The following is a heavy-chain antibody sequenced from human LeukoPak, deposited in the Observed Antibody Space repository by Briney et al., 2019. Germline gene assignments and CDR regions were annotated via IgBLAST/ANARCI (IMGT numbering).Heavy chain of an antibody. CDR2: IYYSGST. V-gene: IGHV4-59*01. D-gene: IGHD5-18*01. Sequence: SETLSLTCTVAGGSISSYYWSWVRQPPGKGLGWIGYIYYSGSTNYNPSLKSRVTISVDTSKNQFSLKLSAVTAADTAVYYCARVRVEGSSYGYSYYYYGMDVWGQGTTVTVSS. CDR3: ARVRVEGSSYGYSYYYYGMDV. CDR1: GGSISSYY. J-gene: IGHJ6*02.